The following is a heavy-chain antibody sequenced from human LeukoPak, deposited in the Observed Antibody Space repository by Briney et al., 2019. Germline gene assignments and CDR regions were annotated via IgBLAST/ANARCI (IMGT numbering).Heavy chain of an antibody. V-gene: IGHV4-34*01. CDR3: ARGEGVPAATYYLDY. CDR2: INHSGST. Sequence: SETLSLTCAVYGGSFSGYYWSWIRQPPGKGLEWIGEINHSGSTNYNPSLKSRVTISVDTSKNQFSLKLSSVTAADTAVYYCARGEGVPAATYYLDYWGQGTLVTVSS. D-gene: IGHD2-2*01. CDR1: GGSFSGYY. J-gene: IGHJ4*02.